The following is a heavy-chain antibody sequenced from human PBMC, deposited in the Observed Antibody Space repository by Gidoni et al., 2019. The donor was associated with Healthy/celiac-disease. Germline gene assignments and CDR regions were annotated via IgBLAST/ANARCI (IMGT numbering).Heavy chain of an antibody. D-gene: IGHD3-22*01. J-gene: IGHJ4*02. CDR1: GFTFSSYS. CDR3: ARDLDDSSGYSYYFDY. CDR2: ISSSSSYI. Sequence: EVQLVESGGGLVKPGGSLRLACAASGFTFSSYSMNWVRQAPGKGLEWVSSISSSSSYIYYADSVKGRFTISRDNAKNSLYLQMNSLRAEGTAVYYCARDLDDSSGYSYYFDYWGQGTLVTVSS. V-gene: IGHV3-21*01.